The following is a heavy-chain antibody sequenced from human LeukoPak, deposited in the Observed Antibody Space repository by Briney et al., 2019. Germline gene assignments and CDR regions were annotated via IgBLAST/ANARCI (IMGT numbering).Heavy chain of an antibody. CDR2: ISAYNGNT. J-gene: IGHJ6*03. CDR1: GYTFTSYG. V-gene: IGHV1-18*01. Sequence: GASVKVSCKASGYTFTSYGISWVRQAPGQGLEWMGWISAYNGNTNYAQKLQGRVTMTTDTSTSTAYMELRSLRSDDTAVYYCARGRRGAVARKTSYYYYYMDVWGKGTTVTISS. D-gene: IGHD6-19*01. CDR3: ARGRRGAVARKTSYYYYYMDV.